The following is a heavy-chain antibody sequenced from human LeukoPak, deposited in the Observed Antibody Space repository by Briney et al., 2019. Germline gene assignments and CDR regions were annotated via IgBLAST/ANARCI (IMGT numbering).Heavy chain of an antibody. D-gene: IGHD5-12*01. J-gene: IGHJ4*02. V-gene: IGHV3-23*01. Sequence: GGSLRLSCAASGFTFSSYAMSWVRQAPGKGLEWVSGISGGGGSTYYADSVKGRFTISRDNSKNTLYLQMNSLRAEDTAAYYCAKDGREWPRSLDYWGQGTLVTVSS. CDR1: GFTFSSYA. CDR2: ISGGGGST. CDR3: AKDGREWPRSLDY.